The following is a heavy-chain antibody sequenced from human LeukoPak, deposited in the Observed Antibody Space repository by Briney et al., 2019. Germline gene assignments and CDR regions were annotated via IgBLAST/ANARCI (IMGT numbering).Heavy chain of an antibody. J-gene: IGHJ4*02. CDR1: GGSISSGDYY. D-gene: IGHD4-17*01. Sequence: SGTLSLTCTVSGGSISSGDYYWSWIRQPPGKGLEWIGYIYYSGSTYYNPSLKSRVTISVDTSKNQFSLKLSSVTAADTAVYYCARALPPGFDYGDYGVDYWGQGTLVTVSS. CDR2: IYYSGST. V-gene: IGHV4-30-4*01. CDR3: ARALPPGFDYGDYGVDY.